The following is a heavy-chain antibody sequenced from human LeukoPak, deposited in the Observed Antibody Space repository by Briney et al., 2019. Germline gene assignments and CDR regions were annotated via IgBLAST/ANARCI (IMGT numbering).Heavy chain of an antibody. CDR2: IYYSGST. V-gene: IGHV4-59*12. CDR1: GGSISSYY. CDR3: ARGVIVVVPAAILNWFDP. Sequence: NPSETLSLTCTVSGGSISSYYWSWIRKPPGKGLEWIGYIYYSGSTNYNPSLKSRVTISVDTSKNQFSLKLSSVTAADTAVYYCARGVIVVVPAAILNWFDPWGQGTLVTVSS. D-gene: IGHD2-2*02. J-gene: IGHJ5*02.